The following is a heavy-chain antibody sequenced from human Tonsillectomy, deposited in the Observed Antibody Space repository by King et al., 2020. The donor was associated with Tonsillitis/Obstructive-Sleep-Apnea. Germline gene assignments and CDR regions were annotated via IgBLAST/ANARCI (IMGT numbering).Heavy chain of an antibody. V-gene: IGHV4-31*03. J-gene: IGHJ4*02. CDR1: GGSISSGGYY. D-gene: IGHD5-12*01. Sequence: VQLQESGPGLVKPSQTLSLTCTVSGGSISSGGYYWRWIRQHPGKGLEWIGYIYYSGSTYYTPSLKSRVTISVDTSKNQFSLKLSSVTAADTAVYYCARDLGSGYSGYDWPSYFDYWGQGTLVTVSS. CDR3: ARDLGSGYSGYDWPSYFDY. CDR2: IYYSGST.